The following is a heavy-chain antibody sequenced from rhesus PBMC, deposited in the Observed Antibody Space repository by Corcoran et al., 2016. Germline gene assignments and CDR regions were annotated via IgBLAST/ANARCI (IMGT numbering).Heavy chain of an antibody. D-gene: IGHD6-31*01. Sequence: QVTLKESGPALVKPTQTLTLTCTFSGFSLSTTGTGVGWIRQPPGKALKWLASIYWNDSKNYSTSLKSRLTISKDTSKNQVVLTMTNMDPVDTATYYCARVYSSGWYGFDYWGQGVLVTVSS. V-gene: IGHV2-95*01. CDR3: ARVYSSGWYGFDY. CDR1: GFSLSTTGTG. J-gene: IGHJ4*01. CDR2: IYWNDSK.